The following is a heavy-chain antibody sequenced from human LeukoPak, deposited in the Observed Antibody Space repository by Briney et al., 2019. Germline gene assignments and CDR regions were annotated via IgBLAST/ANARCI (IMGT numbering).Heavy chain of an antibody. CDR3: ARGVAGGIYYYYYGMDV. V-gene: IGHV1-8*01. Sequence: ASVKVSCKASGYTFTSYDINWVRQATGQGLEWMGWMNPNSGNTGYAQKFQGRVTMTRNTSISTAYMELSSLRSEDTAVYYCARGVAGGIYYYYYGMDVWGQGTTVTVSS. D-gene: IGHD1-14*01. J-gene: IGHJ6*02. CDR1: GYTFTSYD. CDR2: MNPNSGNT.